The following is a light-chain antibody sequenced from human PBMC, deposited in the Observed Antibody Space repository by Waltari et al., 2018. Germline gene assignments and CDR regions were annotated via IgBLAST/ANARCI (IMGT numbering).Light chain of an antibody. CDR2: SAS. Sequence: TCQESPSITTYLRWFQQSPGSAPRLLIYSASTLRSGVPPRFSGSGSGTDFTLTISSLRPDDFATYCCQQSYSTPLPFGGGTKVAI. CDR3: QQSYSTPLP. J-gene: IGKJ4*01. V-gene: IGKV1-39*01. CDR1: PSITTY.